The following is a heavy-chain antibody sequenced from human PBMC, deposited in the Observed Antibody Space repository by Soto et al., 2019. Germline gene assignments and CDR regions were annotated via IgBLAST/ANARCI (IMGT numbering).Heavy chain of an antibody. CDR3: ARPHGGGIAVAYYFDY. J-gene: IGHJ4*02. D-gene: IGHD6-19*01. CDR1: GGTFSSYA. V-gene: IGHV1-69*13. Sequence: SVKVSCKASGGTFSSYAISWVRQAPGQGLEWMGGIIPIFGTANYAQKFQGRVTITADESTSTAYMELSSLRSEDTAVYYCARPHGGGIAVAYYFDYWGQGTLVTVSS. CDR2: IIPIFGTA.